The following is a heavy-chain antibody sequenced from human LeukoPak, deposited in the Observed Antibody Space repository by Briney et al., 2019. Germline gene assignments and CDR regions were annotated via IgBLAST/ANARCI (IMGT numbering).Heavy chain of an antibody. D-gene: IGHD5-24*01. CDR2: IRYDGSNK. Sequence: GGSLRLSCAASGFTFSSYWMSWVRQAPGKGLEWVAFIRYDGSNKYYADSVKGRFTISRDNSKNTLYLQMNSLRPEDTAVYYCARDAEMATTYYFDYWGQGTLVTVSS. J-gene: IGHJ4*02. CDR3: ARDAEMATTYYFDY. V-gene: IGHV3-30*02. CDR1: GFTFSSYW.